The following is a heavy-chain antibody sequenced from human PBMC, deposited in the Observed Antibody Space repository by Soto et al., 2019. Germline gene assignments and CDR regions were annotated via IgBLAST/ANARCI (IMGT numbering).Heavy chain of an antibody. V-gene: IGHV3-72*01. Sequence: EVQLVESGGGLVQPGGSLRLSCTASGFTFSDHYMDWVRQAPGKGLEWVGRIKNRANSYSTQYASSVKGRIIISRDDSQSALYLQMNSLNTADTAVYYCAIVALSSGGYRQVFDYWGQGTLVTVSS. D-gene: IGHD3-10*01. J-gene: IGHJ4*02. CDR1: GFTFSDHY. CDR2: IKNRANSYST. CDR3: AIVALSSGGYRQVFDY.